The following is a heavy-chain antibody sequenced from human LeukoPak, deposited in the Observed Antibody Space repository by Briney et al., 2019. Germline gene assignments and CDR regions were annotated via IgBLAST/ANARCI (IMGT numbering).Heavy chain of an antibody. J-gene: IGHJ4*02. Sequence: GGSLRLSCAGSGFIFSTYSMNWVRQAPGKGLEWVSSISSSGNYIYQADSLKGRFTISRGNAKNSLFLQMNSLTAEDTALYFCARGYSSGWYATLDYWGQGTLVTVSS. CDR2: ISSSGNYI. V-gene: IGHV3-21*01. D-gene: IGHD6-19*01. CDR1: GFIFSTYS. CDR3: ARGYSSGWYATLDY.